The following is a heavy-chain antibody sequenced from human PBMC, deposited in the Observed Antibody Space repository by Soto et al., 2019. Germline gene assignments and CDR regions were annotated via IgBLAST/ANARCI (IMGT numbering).Heavy chain of an antibody. Sequence: GESLKISCKGSGYSFTSYWIGWVRQMPGKGLEWMGIIHPGDSDTRYSPSFQGQVTISADKSISTAYLQWSSLKASDTAMYYCARTLVPADYYYGMDVWGQGTTVTVSS. CDR3: ARTLVPADYYYGMDV. D-gene: IGHD2-2*01. CDR1: GYSFTSYW. V-gene: IGHV5-51*01. CDR2: IHPGDSDT. J-gene: IGHJ6*02.